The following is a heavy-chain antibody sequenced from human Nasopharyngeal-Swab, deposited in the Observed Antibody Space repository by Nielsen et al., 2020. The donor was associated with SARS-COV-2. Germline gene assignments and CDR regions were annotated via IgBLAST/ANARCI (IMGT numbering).Heavy chain of an antibody. CDR3: SRLLVPAAIRPLYYFDY. J-gene: IGHJ4*02. D-gene: IGHD2-2*02. CDR2: IYPGDSDT. Sequence: KVSCKGSGYSFTSYWIGWVRQMPGKGLEWMGIIYPGDSDTRYSPSFQGQVTISADKSISTACLQWSSLKASDNAMYYCSRLLVPAAIRPLYYFDYWGQGTLVTVSS. CDR1: GYSFTSYW. V-gene: IGHV5-51*01.